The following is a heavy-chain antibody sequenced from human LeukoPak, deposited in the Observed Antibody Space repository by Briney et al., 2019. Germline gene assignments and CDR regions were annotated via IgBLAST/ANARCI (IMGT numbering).Heavy chain of an antibody. J-gene: IGHJ4*02. CDR2: IYHSGST. Sequence: SETLSLTCTVSGYSISSGYYWGWIRQPPGKGLEWIGSIYHSGSTYYNPSLKSRVTISVDTSKNQFSLKLSSVTAADTAVYYCATNGGGSSYDFIFRPMGYFDYWGQGTLVTVSS. CDR3: ATNGGGSSYDFIFRPMGYFDY. CDR1: GYSISSGYY. V-gene: IGHV4-38-2*02. D-gene: IGHD5-12*01.